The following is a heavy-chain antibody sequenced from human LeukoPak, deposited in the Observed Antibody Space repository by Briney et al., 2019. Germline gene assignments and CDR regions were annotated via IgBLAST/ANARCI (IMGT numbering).Heavy chain of an antibody. D-gene: IGHD6-19*01. Sequence: SETLSLTCTVSGGSISSYYWSWIRQPAGKGLEWIGRIYSSGSTNYNPSLKSRVTMSVDTSKNQFSLKLSSVTAADTAVYYCARQRIAVAGYYFDYWGQGTLVTVSS. CDR1: GGSISSYY. J-gene: IGHJ4*02. V-gene: IGHV4-4*07. CDR3: ARQRIAVAGYYFDY. CDR2: IYSSGST.